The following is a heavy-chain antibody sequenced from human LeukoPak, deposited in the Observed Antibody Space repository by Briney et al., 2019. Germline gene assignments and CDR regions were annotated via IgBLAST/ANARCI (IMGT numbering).Heavy chain of an antibody. CDR1: GGSVSSGNYH. CDR3: AREARGYSL. CDR2: NGNT. J-gene: IGHJ4*02. D-gene: IGHD5-18*01. Sequence: SETLSLTCTVSGGSVSSGNYHWSWIRQAPGKGLEWIGHNGNTNYNPSLKSRVTISIDTSKNQFSLKLSSVTAADTAVYYCAREARGYSLWGQGTLVTVSS. V-gene: IGHV4-61*01.